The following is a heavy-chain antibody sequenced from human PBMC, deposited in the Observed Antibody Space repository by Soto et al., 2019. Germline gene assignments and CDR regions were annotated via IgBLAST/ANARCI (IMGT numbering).Heavy chain of an antibody. Sequence: PSETLSLTCTVSGGSISSGGYYWSWIRQHPGKGLEWIGYIYYSGSTYYNPSLKSRVTISVHTSKHQFSLKLSSLTAGDTAVYYCVRDKGPYEILTPGYNWFDPWGQGTLVTVSS. CDR2: IYYSGST. CDR1: GGSISSGGYY. V-gene: IGHV4-31*03. D-gene: IGHD2-8*01. J-gene: IGHJ5*02. CDR3: VRDKGPYEILTPGYNWFDP.